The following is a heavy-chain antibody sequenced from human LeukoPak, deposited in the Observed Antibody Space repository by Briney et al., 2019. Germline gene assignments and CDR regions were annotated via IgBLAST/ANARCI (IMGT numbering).Heavy chain of an antibody. J-gene: IGHJ4*02. D-gene: IGHD3-22*01. Sequence: ASVKASCKTSGYTFTKYYMHWVRQAPGQGLEWMGWMNPNSGGTNYAQKFQGRVTMTRDTSISTAYMELSRLRSDDTAVYYCARDLRSTYYYDSSGYYYHPFDYWGQGTLVTVSS. CDR3: ARDLRSTYYYDSSGYYYHPFDY. CDR2: MNPNSGGT. V-gene: IGHV1-2*02. CDR1: GYTFTKYY.